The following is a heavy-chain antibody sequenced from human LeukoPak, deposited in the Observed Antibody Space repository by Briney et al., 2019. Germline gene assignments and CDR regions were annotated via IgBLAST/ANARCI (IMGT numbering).Heavy chain of an antibody. Sequence: GGSLRLSCAASGFTFSSYWMSWVRQAPGKGLEWVANIKQDGGEQYYVDSVKGRFTTSRDNAKNSLYLQMNSLRAEDTAVYYCARDSSGWYASYYFDYWGQGTLVTVSS. J-gene: IGHJ4*02. CDR2: IKQDGGEQ. V-gene: IGHV3-7*03. D-gene: IGHD6-19*01. CDR3: ARDSSGWYASYYFDY. CDR1: GFTFSSYW.